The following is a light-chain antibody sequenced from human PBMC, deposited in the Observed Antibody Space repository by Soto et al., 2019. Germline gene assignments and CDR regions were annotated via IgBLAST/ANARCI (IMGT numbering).Light chain of an antibody. CDR3: AGWDDSLNGPV. J-gene: IGLJ2*01. V-gene: IGLV1-44*01. CDR1: SSNIGRNT. Sequence: QSVLTQPPSASGTPGQRVTISCSGSSSNIGRNTVNWYQQLPGTAPKLLIYSNNQRPSGVPDRFSGSKSGTSGSRAISGLQSEDEADYYCAGWDDSLNGPVFGGGTKLTV. CDR2: SNN.